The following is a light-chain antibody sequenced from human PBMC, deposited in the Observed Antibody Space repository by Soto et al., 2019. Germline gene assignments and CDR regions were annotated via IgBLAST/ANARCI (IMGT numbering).Light chain of an antibody. CDR2: EVS. J-gene: IGLJ1*01. V-gene: IGLV2-14*01. CDR3: SSYTSSSRYV. Sequence: QSALTQPASVSGSPGQSITISCTGTSSDVGGYNYVSWYQQHPGKAPKLMIYEVSNRPSGVSNCFSGSKSGNTASLTISGLQAEDEADYYCSSYTSSSRYVFGTGTKVTVL. CDR1: SSDVGGYNY.